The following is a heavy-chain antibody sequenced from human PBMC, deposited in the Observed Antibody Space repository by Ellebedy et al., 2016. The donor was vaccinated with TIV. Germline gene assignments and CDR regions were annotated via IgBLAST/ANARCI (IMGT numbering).Heavy chain of an antibody. CDR3: ENDGSYRMDV. D-gene: IGHD3-3*01. CDR1: GFTFSNYA. J-gene: IGHJ6*02. Sequence: GESLKISCAASGFTFSNYAMSWVRQAPGKGLVWVSRIKGDGSGANYADSVKGRFTISRDNAKNTLYLEMTSLRAEDTAVYYCENDGSYRMDVWGQGTTVTV. CDR2: IKGDGSGA. V-gene: IGHV3-74*01.